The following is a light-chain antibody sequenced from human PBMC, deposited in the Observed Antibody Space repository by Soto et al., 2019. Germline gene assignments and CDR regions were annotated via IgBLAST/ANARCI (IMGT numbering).Light chain of an antibody. CDR2: EVS. V-gene: IGLV2-14*03. CDR1: SSDVGGYNY. CDR3: ISYRRSSTVV. J-gene: IGLJ2*01. Sequence: QSALTQPASVSGSPGQSITISCTGTSSDVGGYNYVSWYQQYPGKAPKLMIYEVSNRPSGVANRCSDSKSGNTASLTISGLQADDEADYYCISYRRSSTVVFGGGTKHTVL.